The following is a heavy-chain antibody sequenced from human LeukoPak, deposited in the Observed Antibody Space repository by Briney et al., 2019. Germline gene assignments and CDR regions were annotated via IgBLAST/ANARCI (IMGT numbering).Heavy chain of an antibody. D-gene: IGHD4-17*01. CDR1: GFTFSSYA. V-gene: IGHV3-30-3*01. J-gene: IGHJ4*02. CDR3: ASTLTTVTTPFDY. Sequence: GRSLRLSCAASGFTFSSYAMHWVRQAPGKGLEWVAVISYDGSNKYYADSVKGRSTISRDNSKNTLYLQMNSLRAEDTAVYYCASTLTTVTTPFDYWGQGTLVTVSS. CDR2: ISYDGSNK.